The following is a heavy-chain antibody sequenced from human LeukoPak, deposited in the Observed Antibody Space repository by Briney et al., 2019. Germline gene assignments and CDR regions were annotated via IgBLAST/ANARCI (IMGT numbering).Heavy chain of an antibody. Sequence: SETLSLTCTVSGGSISSYYWSWIRQPPGKGLEWIGYIYYSGSTNYNPSLKSRVTISVDTSKNQFSLKLSSVTAADTAVYYCARGFRGSGYLPYFDYWGQGTLVTVSS. J-gene: IGHJ4*02. CDR3: ARGFRGSGYLPYFDY. D-gene: IGHD3-22*01. V-gene: IGHV4-59*08. CDR2: IYYSGST. CDR1: GGSISSYY.